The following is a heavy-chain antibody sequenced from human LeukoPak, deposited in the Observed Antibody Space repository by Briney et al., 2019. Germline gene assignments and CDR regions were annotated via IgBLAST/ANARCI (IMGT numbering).Heavy chain of an antibody. Sequence: PGGSLRLSCAASGFTFSSYAMSWVRQAPGKGLEWVSALSGSGGSTYYADSVKGRFTISRDNSKYTLYLQMNSLRAEDTAVYYCASGGDYYDSSGKGDYWGQGTLVTVSS. V-gene: IGHV3-23*01. D-gene: IGHD3-22*01. J-gene: IGHJ4*02. CDR3: ASGGDYYDSSGKGDY. CDR2: LSGSGGST. CDR1: GFTFSSYA.